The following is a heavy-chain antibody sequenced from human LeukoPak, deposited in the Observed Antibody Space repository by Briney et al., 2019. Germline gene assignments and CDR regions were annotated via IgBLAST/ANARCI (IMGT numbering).Heavy chain of an antibody. D-gene: IGHD3-10*01. Sequence: VASVKVSCKASGYTFSTYDINWVRQVTGQGLEWMGWMNPNSGNTGYAQNIQGRVTMTRNTSINTAYMELSSLRSEDTAVYYCARGPSRDHGSGSSWFDPWGQGTLVTVSS. V-gene: IGHV1-8*01. CDR2: MNPNSGNT. CDR1: GYTFSTYD. J-gene: IGHJ5*02. CDR3: ARGPSRDHGSGSSWFDP.